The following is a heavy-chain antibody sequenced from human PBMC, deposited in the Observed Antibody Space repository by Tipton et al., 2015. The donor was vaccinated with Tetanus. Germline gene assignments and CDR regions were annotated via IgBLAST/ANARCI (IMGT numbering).Heavy chain of an antibody. CDR3: ARDRGDYIYYGMDV. V-gene: IGHV1-2*02. J-gene: IGHJ6*02. CDR1: GYTFTGYY. D-gene: IGHD3-22*01. Sequence: QLVQSGAELKKPGASVKVSCTASGYTFTGYYMYWVRQAPGQGLERGGWIDPNSGDTIYAQNFQGMVTMTRDTSISTVYMELSRLRSDDTAVYYCARDRGDYIYYGMDVWGPGTTVTVSS. CDR2: IDPNSGDT.